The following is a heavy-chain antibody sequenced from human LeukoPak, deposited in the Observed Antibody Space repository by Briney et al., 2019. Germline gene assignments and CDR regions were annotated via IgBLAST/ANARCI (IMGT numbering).Heavy chain of an antibody. CDR2: IISSNSYI. Sequence: GRTLNLSREDSGLTLSTYSMNWARQAPGNGLEWVSPIISSNSYIYYADSVKGRFTISRDNAKNSLYLQMNSLRAEDTAVYYCARDPQYCSGGSCYSFDYWGQGTLVTVSS. V-gene: IGHV3-21*01. CDR3: ARDPQYCSGGSCYSFDY. CDR1: GLTLSTYS. D-gene: IGHD2-15*01. J-gene: IGHJ4*02.